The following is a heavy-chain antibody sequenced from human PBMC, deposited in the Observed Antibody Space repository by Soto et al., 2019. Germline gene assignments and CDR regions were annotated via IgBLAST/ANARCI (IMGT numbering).Heavy chain of an antibody. V-gene: IGHV4-34*01. CDR1: GGSFSGYY. J-gene: IGHJ6*02. D-gene: IGHD3-10*01. CDR2: INHSGST. CDR3: ARVLTAGTYCMDV. Sequence: QVQLQQWGAGLLKPSETLSLTCAVYGGSFSGYYWSWIRQPPGKGLEWIGEINHSGSTNYNPSLKSRVTISVDTSKHQFSLKLSSVTAADTAVYYCARVLTAGTYCMDVWGQGTTVTVSS.